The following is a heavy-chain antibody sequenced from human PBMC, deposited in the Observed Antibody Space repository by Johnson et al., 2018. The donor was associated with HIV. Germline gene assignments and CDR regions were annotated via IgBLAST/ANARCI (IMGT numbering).Heavy chain of an antibody. Sequence: QVQLVESGGGVVQPGRSLRLSCAASGFTFSSYAMHWVRQAPGKGLEWVAVISYDGSNKYYADSVKGRFTISRENAKNSVYLQMNSLRSDETAVYYCTTDPLSYYDSNGYYYPLDALDIWGQGTMVTVSS. CDR1: GFTFSSYA. CDR2: ISYDGSNK. J-gene: IGHJ3*02. V-gene: IGHV3-30*04. CDR3: TTDPLSYYDSNGYYYPLDALDI. D-gene: IGHD3-22*01.